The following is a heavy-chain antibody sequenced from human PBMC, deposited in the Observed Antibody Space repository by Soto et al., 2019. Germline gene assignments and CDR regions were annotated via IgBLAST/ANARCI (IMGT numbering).Heavy chain of an antibody. CDR2: IKQDGSEK. CDR3: ARWPRRDGYNFLFDY. CDR1: GFTFSSYW. V-gene: IGHV3-7*01. Sequence: GGSLRLSCAASGFTFSSYWMSWVRQAPGKGMEWVANIKQDGSEKYYVDSVKGRFTISRDNAKNSLYLQMNSLRAEDTAVYYCARWPRRDGYNFLFDYWGQGTLVTVSS. J-gene: IGHJ4*02. D-gene: IGHD5-12*01.